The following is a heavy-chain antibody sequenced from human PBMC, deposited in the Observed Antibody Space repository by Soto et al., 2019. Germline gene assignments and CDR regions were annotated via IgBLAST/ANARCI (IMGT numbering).Heavy chain of an antibody. CDR3: ARGLQDYYDSSGYYEPTPTYYFDY. V-gene: IGHV3-30-3*01. J-gene: IGHJ4*02. CDR1: GFTFSSYA. Sequence: PGGSLRLSCAASGFTFSSYAMHWVRQAPGKGLEWVAVISYDGSNKYYADSVKGRFTISRDNSKNTLYLQMNSLRAEDTAVYYCARGLQDYYDSSGYYEPTPTYYFDYWGQGTLVTVSS. D-gene: IGHD3-22*01. CDR2: ISYDGSNK.